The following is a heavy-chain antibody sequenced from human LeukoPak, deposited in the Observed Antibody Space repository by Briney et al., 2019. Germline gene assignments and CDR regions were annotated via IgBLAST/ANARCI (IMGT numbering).Heavy chain of an antibody. J-gene: IGHJ4*02. V-gene: IGHV4-34*01. D-gene: IGHD6-13*01. CDR2: INHSGST. Sequence: PSETLSLTCAVYGGSFSGYYWSWIRQPPGKGLEWIGEINHSGSTNSNPSLKSRVTISVDTSKNQFSLKLSSVTAADTAVYYCARGVWGSSWYGDYWGQGTLVTVSS. CDR3: ARGVWGSSWYGDY. CDR1: GGSFSGYY.